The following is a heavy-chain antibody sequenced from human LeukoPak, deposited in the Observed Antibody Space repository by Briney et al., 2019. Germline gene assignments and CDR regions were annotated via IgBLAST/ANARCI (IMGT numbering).Heavy chain of an antibody. J-gene: IGHJ4*02. D-gene: IGHD3-10*01. CDR3: TTGITMVRGVIHLIDY. CDR2: IKSKTDGGTT. CDR1: GFTFITFE. V-gene: IGHV3-15*01. Sequence: GGSLRLSCAASGFTFITFEMNWVRQAPGKGLEWVGRIKSKTDGGTTDYAAPVKGRFTISRDDSKNTLYLQMNSLKTEDTAVYYCTTGITMVRGVIHLIDYWGQGTLVTVSS.